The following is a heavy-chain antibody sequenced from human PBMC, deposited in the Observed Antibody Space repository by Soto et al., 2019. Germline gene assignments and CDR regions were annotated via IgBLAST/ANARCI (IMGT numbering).Heavy chain of an antibody. V-gene: IGHV3-15*07. CDR1: GFTFSNAW. CDR2: IKSKTDGGTT. CDR3: TTKSFIPEAGTVDY. D-gene: IGHD6-13*01. Sequence: EVQLVESGGGLVKPGGSLRLSCAASGFTFSNAWMNWVRQAPGKGLEWVGRIKSKTDGGTTDYAAPVKGRFTISRDDSKNTLYLQMNSLKTEDTAVYFCTTKSFIPEAGTVDYWGQGTLVTVSS. J-gene: IGHJ4*02.